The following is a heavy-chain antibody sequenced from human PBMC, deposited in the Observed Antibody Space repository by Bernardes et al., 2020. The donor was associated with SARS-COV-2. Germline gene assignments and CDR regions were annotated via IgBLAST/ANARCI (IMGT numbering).Heavy chain of an antibody. CDR3: ARWSGSYYPTPTSFDY. D-gene: IGHD1-26*01. CDR2: ISSSSSYI. Sequence: GGSLRLSCAASGFTFSSYSMNWVRQAPGKGLEWVSSISSSSSYIYYADSVKGRFTISRDNAKNSLYLQMNSLRAEDTAVYYCARWSGSYYPTPTSFDYWGQGTLVTVSS. J-gene: IGHJ4*02. CDR1: GFTFSSYS. V-gene: IGHV3-21*01.